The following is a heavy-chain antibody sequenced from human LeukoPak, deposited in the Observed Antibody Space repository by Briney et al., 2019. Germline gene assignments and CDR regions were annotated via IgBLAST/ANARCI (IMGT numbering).Heavy chain of an antibody. Sequence: GGSLRLSFAASGFTFSSYAMSWVRQAPGKGLEWVSAISGSGGSTYYADSVKGRFTISRDNSKNTLYLQMNSLRAEDTAVYYCAKDPYGSGSYFGQNWFDPWGQGTLVTVSS. V-gene: IGHV3-23*01. CDR3: AKDPYGSGSYFGQNWFDP. CDR2: ISGSGGST. J-gene: IGHJ5*02. D-gene: IGHD3-10*01. CDR1: GFTFSSYA.